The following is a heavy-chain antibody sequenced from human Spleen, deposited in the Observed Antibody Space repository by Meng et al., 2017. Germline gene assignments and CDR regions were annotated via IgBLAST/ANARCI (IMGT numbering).Heavy chain of an antibody. CDR2: INHSGST. CDR1: GGSFSGYY. D-gene: IGHD3-10*01. J-gene: IGHJ6*02. Sequence: GSLRLSCAVYGGSFSGYYWSWIRQPPGKGREWIGEINHSGSTNYNPSLKSRVTISVDTSKNQFSLKLSSVTAADTAVYYCARGRAGYYGSGSYPYYYYYYGMDVWGQGTTVTVSS. CDR3: ARGRAGYYGSGSYPYYYYYYGMDV. V-gene: IGHV4-34*01.